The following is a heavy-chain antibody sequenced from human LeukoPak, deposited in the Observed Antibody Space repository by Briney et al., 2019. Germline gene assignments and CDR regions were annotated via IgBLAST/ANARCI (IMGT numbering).Heavy chain of an antibody. D-gene: IGHD4-17*01. CDR1: GGSISSGGYY. V-gene: IGHV4-31*03. CDR2: IYYSGST. J-gene: IGHJ4*02. Sequence: SETLSLTCTVSGGSISSGGYYWSWIRQHPGKGLEWIGYIYYSGSTYYNPSLKSRVTISVDTSKNQFSLKLSSVTAADTAVYYCAREHRDYSDYVGGQGTLVTVSS. CDR3: AREHRDYSDYV.